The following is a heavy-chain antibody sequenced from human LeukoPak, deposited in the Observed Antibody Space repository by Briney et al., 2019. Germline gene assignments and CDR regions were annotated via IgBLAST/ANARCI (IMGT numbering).Heavy chain of an antibody. D-gene: IGHD1-26*01. V-gene: IGHV3-23*01. CDR1: GFTFKNFS. CDR3: GKRRPTGSYFCG. Sequence: GGSLRLSCEASGFTFKNFSMKWIRQAPGKGLEWVSEVSGSGRITDYADSVKGRFAISRDNSKNALYLQMNNLGAEDTAIYYCGKRRPTGSYFCGWGQGTLVTVSA. CDR2: VSGSGRIT. J-gene: IGHJ4*02.